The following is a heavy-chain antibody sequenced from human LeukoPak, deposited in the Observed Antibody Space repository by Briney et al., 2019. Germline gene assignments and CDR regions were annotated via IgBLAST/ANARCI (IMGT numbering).Heavy chain of an antibody. CDR1: GGTFSSYA. J-gene: IGHJ5*02. V-gene: IGHV1-69*05. D-gene: IGHD2-2*01. Sequence: ASVKVSCKASGGTFSSYAISWVRQAPGQGLEWMGGIIPIFGTANYAQKFQGRVTITTDESTSTAYMELSSLRSEDTAVYYCARTPQFTCSSTSCYLALDNWSDPWGQGTLVTVSS. CDR3: ARTPQFTCSSTSCYLALDNWSDP. CDR2: IIPIFGTA.